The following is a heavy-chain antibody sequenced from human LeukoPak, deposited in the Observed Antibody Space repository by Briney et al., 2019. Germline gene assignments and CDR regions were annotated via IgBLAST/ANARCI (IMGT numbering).Heavy chain of an antibody. J-gene: IGHJ4*02. CDR3: VRGDYGDYTLFDY. CDR2: IYSGGST. Sequence: PGGSLRLSCAASGFSFSTYGMLWVRQAPGKGLECVSVIYSGGSTYYADSVKGRFTISRDNSKNTLYLQMNSLRAEDTAVYYCVRGDYGDYTLFDYWGQGTLVTVSS. CDR1: GFSFSTYG. D-gene: IGHD4-17*01. V-gene: IGHV3-53*01.